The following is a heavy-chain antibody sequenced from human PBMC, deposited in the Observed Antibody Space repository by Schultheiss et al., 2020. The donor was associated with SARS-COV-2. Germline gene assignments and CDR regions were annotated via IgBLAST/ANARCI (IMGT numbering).Heavy chain of an antibody. V-gene: IGHV3-30*07. J-gene: IGHJ4*02. CDR1: GFTFSSYA. Sequence: LSLTCAASGFTFSSYAMHWVRQAPGKGLEWVAVISYDGSNKYYADSVKGRFTISRDNSKNTLYLQMNSLRAEDTAVYYCARGYYSNSNFDYWGQGTLVTVSS. D-gene: IGHD4-11*01. CDR3: ARGYYSNSNFDY. CDR2: ISYDGSNK.